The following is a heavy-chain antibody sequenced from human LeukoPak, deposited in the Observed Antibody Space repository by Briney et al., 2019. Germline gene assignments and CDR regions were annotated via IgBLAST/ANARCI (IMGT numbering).Heavy chain of an antibody. Sequence: GGSLRLSCAASGFTFDDYAMHWVRQAPGKGLEWVSLISGDGGSTYYADSVKGRFTISRDNSKNSLYLQMNSLRIEDTALYYCARDSGYYYYMDVWGEGTTVTVSS. CDR2: ISGDGGST. V-gene: IGHV3-43*02. CDR3: ARDSGYYYYMDV. CDR1: GFTFDDYA. D-gene: IGHD1-26*01. J-gene: IGHJ6*03.